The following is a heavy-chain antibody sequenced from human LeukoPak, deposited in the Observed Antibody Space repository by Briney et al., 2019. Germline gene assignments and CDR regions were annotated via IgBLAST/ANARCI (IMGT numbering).Heavy chain of an antibody. CDR3: ARGYGVYY. D-gene: IGHD4-17*01. CDR2: IYYSGST. J-gene: IGHJ4*02. V-gene: IGHV4-59*12. Sequence: SETLSLTCAVYGGSFSGYYWSWIRQPPGKGLEWIGYIYYSGSTNYNPSLKSRVTISVDTSKNQFSLKLSSVTAADTAVYYCARGYGVYYWGQGTLVTVSS. CDR1: GGSFSGYY.